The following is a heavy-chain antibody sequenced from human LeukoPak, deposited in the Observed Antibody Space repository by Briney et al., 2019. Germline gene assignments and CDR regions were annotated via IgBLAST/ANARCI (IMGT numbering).Heavy chain of an antibody. Sequence: GGSLRLSCAASGFTFSSYAMHWVRQAPGKGLEWVAVISYDGSNKYYADSVKGRFTISRDNSKNTLYLQMNSLRAEDTAVYYCARADSSGYYCKAFDIWGQGTMVTVSS. CDR3: ARADSSGYYCKAFDI. CDR1: GFTFSSYA. V-gene: IGHV3-30-3*01. J-gene: IGHJ3*02. D-gene: IGHD3-22*01. CDR2: ISYDGSNK.